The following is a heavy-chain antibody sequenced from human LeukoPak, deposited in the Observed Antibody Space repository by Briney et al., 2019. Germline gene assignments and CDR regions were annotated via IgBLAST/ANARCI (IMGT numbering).Heavy chain of an antibody. CDR1: GFTFSSHW. D-gene: IGHD3-9*01. V-gene: IGHV3-30*02. J-gene: IGHJ5*02. Sequence: GGSLRLSCAASGFTFSSHWMSWVRQAPGKGLEWVAFIRYDGSNKYYADSVKGRFTISRDNSKNTLYLQMNSLRAEDTAVYYCAKGRYFDDSWFDPWGQGTLVTVSS. CDR3: AKGRYFDDSWFDP. CDR2: IRYDGSNK.